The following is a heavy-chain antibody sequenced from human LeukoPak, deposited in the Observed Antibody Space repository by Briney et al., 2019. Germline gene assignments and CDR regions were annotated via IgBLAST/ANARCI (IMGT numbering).Heavy chain of an antibody. CDR2: MNPNSGNT. V-gene: IGHV1-8*01. Sequence: ASVTVSCKASGYTFTSYDINWVRQATGQGLEWMGWMNPNSGNTGYAQKFQGRVTMTRNTSISTAYMELSSLRSEDTAVYYCARERYYDSSGYYYYYYGMDVWGQGTTVTVSS. CDR1: GYTFTSYD. CDR3: ARERYYDSSGYYYYYYGMDV. J-gene: IGHJ6*02. D-gene: IGHD3-22*01.